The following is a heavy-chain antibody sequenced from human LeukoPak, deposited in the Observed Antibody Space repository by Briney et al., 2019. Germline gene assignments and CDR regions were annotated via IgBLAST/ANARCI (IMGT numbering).Heavy chain of an antibody. V-gene: IGHV1-69*13. CDR1: GGIFSSYA. D-gene: IGHD5-18*01. J-gene: IGHJ4*02. Sequence: GASVKVSCKASGGIFSSYAISWVRQAPGQGLEWMGGIIPIFGTANYAQKFQGRVTITADESTSTAYMELSSLRSEDTAVYYCARDRDWAGYTYGFYYWGQGTLVTVSS. CDR3: ARDRDWAGYTYGFYY. CDR2: IIPIFGTA.